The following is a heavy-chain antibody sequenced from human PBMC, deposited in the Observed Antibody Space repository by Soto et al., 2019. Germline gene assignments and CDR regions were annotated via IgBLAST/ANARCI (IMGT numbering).Heavy chain of an antibody. J-gene: IGHJ6*03. V-gene: IGHV1-69*04. Sequence: GASVKVSWKASCSTLTHTTISWGRQAPGQRLEWLGRIIPILGIANYAQKFQGRVTITADKSTSTAYMELSSLRSEDTAVYYCARELLAAAGTAETYYYYMDVWGKGTTVTVSS. CDR3: ARELLAAAGTAETYYYYMDV. CDR1: CSTLTHTT. CDR2: IIPILGIA. D-gene: IGHD6-13*01.